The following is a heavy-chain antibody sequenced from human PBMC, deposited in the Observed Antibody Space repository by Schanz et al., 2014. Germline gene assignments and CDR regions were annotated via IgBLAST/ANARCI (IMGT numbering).Heavy chain of an antibody. D-gene: IGHD3-10*01. CDR3: ARGRGFYDY. V-gene: IGHV1-46*01. CDR1: GYTFTDYG. Sequence: QVQLVQSGAEVKKPGASVKVSCKASGYTFTDYGVIWVRQAPGQGLEWMGIINPIGGSTTYAQKFRGAVTLTTDTSTDTAYLELTSLTSEDTAVHYCARGRGFYDYWGQGTLVTVSS. CDR2: INPIGGST. J-gene: IGHJ4*02.